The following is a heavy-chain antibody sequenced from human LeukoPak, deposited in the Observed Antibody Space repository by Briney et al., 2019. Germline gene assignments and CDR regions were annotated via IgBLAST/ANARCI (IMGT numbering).Heavy chain of an antibody. Sequence: GGSLRLSCAASGFTFSSYGMHWVRQAPGKGLEGVAVISYDGSNKYYAGSVKGRFTISRDNSKNTLYLQMNSLRAEDTAVYYCAKGRNSGYHYFDYWGQGTLVTVSS. CDR1: GFTFSSYG. V-gene: IGHV3-30*18. CDR2: ISYDGSNK. CDR3: AKGRNSGYHYFDY. D-gene: IGHD5-12*01. J-gene: IGHJ4*02.